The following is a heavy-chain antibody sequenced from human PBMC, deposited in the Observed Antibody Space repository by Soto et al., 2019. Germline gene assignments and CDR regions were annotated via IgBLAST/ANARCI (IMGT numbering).Heavy chain of an antibody. Sequence: PSETLSLTCTVSGGSISSSSYYWGWIRQPPGKGLEWIGSIYYSGSTYYNPSLKSRVTISVDTSKNQFSLKLSAVTAADTAVHYCARSPIAAAGPLDYWGQGTLVTVSS. CDR2: IYYSGST. J-gene: IGHJ4*02. V-gene: IGHV4-39*01. CDR3: ARSPIAAAGPLDY. CDR1: GGSISSSSYY. D-gene: IGHD6-13*01.